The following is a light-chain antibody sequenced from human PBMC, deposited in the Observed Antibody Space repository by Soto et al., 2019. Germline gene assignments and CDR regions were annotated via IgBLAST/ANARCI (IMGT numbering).Light chain of an antibody. CDR2: GAS. V-gene: IGKV3-15*01. CDR1: QSISSN. J-gene: IGKJ1*01. Sequence: EIVMTQSPATRSVSPGVRATLSCRASQSISSNLAWYQHKPGQAPRLLIFGASTRATDVPARFSGSGSGTECTLTISSLQSEDFAVYYCLQHNNWPRTFGQGTKVEVK. CDR3: LQHNNWPRT.